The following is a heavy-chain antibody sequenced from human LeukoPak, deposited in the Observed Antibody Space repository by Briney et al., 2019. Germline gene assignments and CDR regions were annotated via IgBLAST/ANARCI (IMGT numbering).Heavy chain of an antibody. J-gene: IGHJ5*02. V-gene: IGHV1-69*13. D-gene: IGHD3-3*01. CDR1: GGTFSSYA. Sequence: ASVKVSCKASGGTFSSYAISWERQAPGQGLEWMGGIIPIFGTANYAQKFQGRVTITADESTSTAYMELSSLRSEDTAVYYCARDRITIFGVARYNWFDPWGQGTLVTVSS. CDR2: IIPIFGTA. CDR3: ARDRITIFGVARYNWFDP.